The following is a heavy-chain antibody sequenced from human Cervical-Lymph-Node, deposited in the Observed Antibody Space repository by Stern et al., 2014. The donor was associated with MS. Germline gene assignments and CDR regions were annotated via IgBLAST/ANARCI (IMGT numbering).Heavy chain of an antibody. V-gene: IGHV1-69*01. J-gene: IGHJ5*02. CDR2: IFPVFGTP. CDR1: GGTFSKFP. CDR3: ALSSETSDRWYSLGYDL. Sequence: VHLVESGAEVTKPGSSVKVSCKASGGTFSKFPSSWVRQAPGQGLEWMGGIFPVFGTPTYAQEFRGRVTITADVFTSTVYMELSSLRSDDTAVYYCALSSETSDRWYSLGYDLWGQGTLVTVSS. D-gene: IGHD6-13*01.